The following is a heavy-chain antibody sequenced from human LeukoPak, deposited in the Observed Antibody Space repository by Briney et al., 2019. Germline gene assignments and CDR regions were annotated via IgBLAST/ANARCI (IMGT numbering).Heavy chain of an antibody. Sequence: PSETLSLTCTVSGGSISSSSYYWGWIRQPPGKGLEWIGSIYYSGSTYYNPSLKSRVTISVDTSKNQFSLKLSSVTAADTAVYYCARGESMATTLFDYWGQGTLVTVSS. CDR3: ARGESMATTLFDY. J-gene: IGHJ4*02. CDR2: IYYSGST. CDR1: GGSISSSSYY. D-gene: IGHD5-24*01. V-gene: IGHV4-39*07.